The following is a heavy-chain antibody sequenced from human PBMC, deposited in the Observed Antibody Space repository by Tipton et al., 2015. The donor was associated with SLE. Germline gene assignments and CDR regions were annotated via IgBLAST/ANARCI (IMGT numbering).Heavy chain of an antibody. V-gene: IGHV4-39*07. CDR3: ARGSGAVAEDY. CDR2: INHSGST. J-gene: IGHJ4*02. Sequence: LRLSCTVSGGSISSSSYYWGWIRQPPGKGLEWIGEINHSGSTNYNPSLKSRVTISLDTSKNQFSLKLSSVTAADTAVYYCARGSGAVAEDYWGQGTLVTVSS. CDR1: GGSISSSSYY. D-gene: IGHD6-19*01.